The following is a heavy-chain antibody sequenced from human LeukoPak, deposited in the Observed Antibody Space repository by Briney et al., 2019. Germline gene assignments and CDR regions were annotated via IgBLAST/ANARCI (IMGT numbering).Heavy chain of an antibody. CDR2: INHSGST. V-gene: IGHV4-34*01. Sequence: SETLSLTCTVSGGSISSYYWSWIRQPPGKGLEWIGEINHSGSTNYNPSLKSRVTISVDTSKNQFSLKLSSVTAADTAVYYCARAAKWFGTDAFDIWGQGTMVTVSS. J-gene: IGHJ3*02. CDR1: GGSISSYY. CDR3: ARAAKWFGTDAFDI. D-gene: IGHD3-22*01.